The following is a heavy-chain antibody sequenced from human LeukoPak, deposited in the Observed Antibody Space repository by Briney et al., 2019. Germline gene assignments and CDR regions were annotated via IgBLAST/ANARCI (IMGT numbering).Heavy chain of an antibody. D-gene: IGHD3-22*01. J-gene: IGHJ4*02. Sequence: SETLSLTCTVSGGSISYYYWNWIRQPPGKGLEWIGYIYYSGSTNYNPSLKSRVTISVDTSKNQFSLKLSSVTAADTAVYYCARVGYYDSSGYLDYWGQGTLVTVSS. V-gene: IGHV4-59*01. CDR1: GGSISYYY. CDR2: IYYSGST. CDR3: ARVGYYDSSGYLDY.